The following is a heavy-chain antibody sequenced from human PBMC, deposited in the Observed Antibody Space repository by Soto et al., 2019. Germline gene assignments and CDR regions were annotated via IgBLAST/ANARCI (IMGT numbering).Heavy chain of an antibody. V-gene: IGHV3-74*01. D-gene: IGHD3-22*01. CDR2: INSDGSST. CDR1: GFTFSSYW. CDR3: ARGYYDSSGYPYDY. J-gene: IGHJ4*02. Sequence: GGSLRLSCAASGFTFSSYWMHWVRQAPGKGLVWVSRINSDGSSTSYADSVKGRFTISRDNAKNTLYLQMNSLRAEDTAVYYCARGYYDSSGYPYDYWGQGTLVTVSS.